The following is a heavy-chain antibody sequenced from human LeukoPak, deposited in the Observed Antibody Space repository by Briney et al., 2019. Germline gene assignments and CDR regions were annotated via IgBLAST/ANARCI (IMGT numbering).Heavy chain of an antibody. CDR2: IYYSGST. D-gene: IGHD3-22*01. Sequence: PSETLSLTCTVSGGSISSYYWSWIRQPPGKGLEWIGYIYYSGSTNYNPSLKCRVTISVDTSKNQFSLKLSSVTAADTAVYYCARVASYYDSSGYCDYWGQGTLVTVSS. CDR3: ARVASYYDSSGYCDY. CDR1: GGSISSYY. J-gene: IGHJ4*02. V-gene: IGHV4-59*01.